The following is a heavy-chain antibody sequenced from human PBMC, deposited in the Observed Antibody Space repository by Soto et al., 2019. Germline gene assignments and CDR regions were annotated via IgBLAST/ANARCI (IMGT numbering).Heavy chain of an antibody. V-gene: IGHV2-5*02. Sequence: QITLKESGPTLVKPTQTLTLTCTFSGFSLSSSGVGVGWIRQPPGKALEWLALIYWDDDKRYSPSLKSRLSITRDTSKNQVVLTMTNMDPVDTATYYCVRDSSGYYGFDYWGQGTLVTVSS. J-gene: IGHJ4*02. CDR3: VRDSSGYYGFDY. CDR1: GFSLSSSGVG. D-gene: IGHD3-22*01. CDR2: IYWDDDK.